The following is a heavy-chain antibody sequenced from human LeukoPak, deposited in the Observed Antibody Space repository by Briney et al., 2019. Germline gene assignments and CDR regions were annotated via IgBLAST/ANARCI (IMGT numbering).Heavy chain of an antibody. CDR3: ARDGYHYYGSGTYFGYYYMDV. V-gene: IGHV3-21*01. CDR2: ISSSSSYI. D-gene: IGHD3-10*01. CDR1: GFTFSTYT. Sequence: GGSLRLSCAASGFTFSTYTMNWVRQAPGKGLEWVSSISSSSSYIYFADSVKGRFTISRDNARNSLYLQMNSLRAEDTAVYYCARDGYHYYGSGTYFGYYYMDVWGKGTTVTISS. J-gene: IGHJ6*03.